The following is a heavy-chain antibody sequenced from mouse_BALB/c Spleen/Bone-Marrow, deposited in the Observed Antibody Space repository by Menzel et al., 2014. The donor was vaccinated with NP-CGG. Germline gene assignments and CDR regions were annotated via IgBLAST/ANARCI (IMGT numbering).Heavy chain of an antibody. J-gene: IGHJ1*01. V-gene: IGHV3-2*02. D-gene: IGHD2-4*01. CDR3: ARSRGLRRDWYFDV. Sequence: ESGPGLVKPSQSLSLTCTVTGYSITSDYAWTWIRQFPGNKLEWMGYISYSDITSYNPSRKSRISITRDTSKNQFFLQLNSVTTEDTATYYCARSRGLRRDWYFDVWGAGTTVTVSS. CDR1: GYSITSDYA. CDR2: ISYSDIT.